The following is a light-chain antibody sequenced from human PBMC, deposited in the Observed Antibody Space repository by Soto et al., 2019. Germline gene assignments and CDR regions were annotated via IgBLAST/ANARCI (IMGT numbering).Light chain of an antibody. CDR3: AAWDDSLSAYGV. V-gene: IGLV1-47*01. CDR1: SSNIGSNY. J-gene: IGLJ7*01. Sequence: QSVLTQPPSASGTPGQRVTISCSGSSSNIGSNYVYWYQQLPGTAPKLLIYRNNQRPSGVPDRFSGSKSGTSASLAISGLRSEDEADYYCAAWDDSLSAYGVFGGGTQLTV. CDR2: RNN.